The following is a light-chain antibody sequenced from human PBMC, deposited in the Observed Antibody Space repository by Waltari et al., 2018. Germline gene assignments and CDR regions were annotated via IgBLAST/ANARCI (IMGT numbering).Light chain of an antibody. V-gene: IGKV3-11*01. CDR2: DAS. J-gene: IGKJ4*01. CDR3: QQRVNWPSLT. Sequence: EIVLTQSPATLSLSAGERATLSCRASQNIYTYLAGYQQKPGQAPRLLIHDASIRATGTPARFSGSGSGTDFTLTISSLEPEDFAVYYCQQRVNWPSLTFGGGTRVEIK. CDR1: QNIYTY.